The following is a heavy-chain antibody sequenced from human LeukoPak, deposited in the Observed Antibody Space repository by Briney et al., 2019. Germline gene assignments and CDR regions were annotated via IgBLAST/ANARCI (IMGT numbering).Heavy chain of an antibody. CDR1: GFTFTNYA. D-gene: IGHD3-3*01. J-gene: IGHJ6*02. CDR3: ATGTYYDFWSGYFPPPYYGMDV. CDR2: ISGGGGST. Sequence: GGSLRLSCAASGFTFTNYAMSWVRQAPGKGLEWVSGISGGGGSTYYADSVKGRFTISKDNSKNTLYLQMNSLRAEDTAVYYCATGTYYDFWSGYFPPPYYGMDVWGQGTTITVSS. V-gene: IGHV3-23*01.